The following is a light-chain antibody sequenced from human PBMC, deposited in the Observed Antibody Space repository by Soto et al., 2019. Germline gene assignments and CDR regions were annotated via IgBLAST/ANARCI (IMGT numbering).Light chain of an antibody. CDR3: QPTNTFPLT. V-gene: IGKV1D-12*01. CDR2: TAS. Sequence: DIPMTQSPSSVSASVGDRVTITCRARQGVSTWLAWYQQKPGKAPNLLIYTASSLQSGVPSRFSGSGSGTDFTLTISSLQPEAVATDDCQPTNTFPLTFGGGTKVEI. CDR1: QGVSTW. J-gene: IGKJ4*01.